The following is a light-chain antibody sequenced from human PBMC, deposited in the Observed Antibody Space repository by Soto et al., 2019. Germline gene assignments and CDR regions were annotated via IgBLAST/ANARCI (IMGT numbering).Light chain of an antibody. CDR3: QQRSNWPPS. CDR2: DAS. V-gene: IGKV3-11*01. CDR1: QSVSKY. J-gene: IGKJ4*01. Sequence: ETVLTQSPPTLSLSPGEGATLSCRASQSVSKYLAWYQQNPGQAPRLLISDASTRATGIPARFSGSGSGTDFTLTISSLEPEDFAVYYCQQRSNWPPSFGGGTKVEIK.